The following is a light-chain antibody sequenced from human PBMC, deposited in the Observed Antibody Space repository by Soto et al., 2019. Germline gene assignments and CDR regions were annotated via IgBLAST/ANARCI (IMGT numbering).Light chain of an antibody. CDR2: AAS. CDR3: QQSYSTPPG. J-gene: IGKJ2*03. CDR1: QSISSY. Sequence: DIQMTQSPSSLSASVGDRVTITCRASQSISSYLNWYQQKPGKAPKLLIYAASNLQSGVLSRFSGSGSGTDFTLTISSLQPEDFATYYCQQSYSTPPGFGQGTKLEIK. V-gene: IGKV1-39*01.